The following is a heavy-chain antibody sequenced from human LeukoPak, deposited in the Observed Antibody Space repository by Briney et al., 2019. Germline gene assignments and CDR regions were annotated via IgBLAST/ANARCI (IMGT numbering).Heavy chain of an antibody. V-gene: IGHV3-74*01. Sequence: GGSLRLSCAASGFTFSSYWMHWVRQAPGKGLVWVSRLSTDGSNTNYADSVKGRFTISRDNAKNSLYLQMNSLRDEDTAVYYCARGGGMLLTYAQEFDYWGQGTLVTVSS. J-gene: IGHJ4*02. CDR3: ARGGGMLLTYAQEFDY. D-gene: IGHD4/OR15-4a*01. CDR2: LSTDGSNT. CDR1: GFTFSSYW.